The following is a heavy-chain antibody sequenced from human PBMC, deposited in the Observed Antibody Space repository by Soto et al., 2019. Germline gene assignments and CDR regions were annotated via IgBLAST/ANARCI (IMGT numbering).Heavy chain of an antibody. J-gene: IGHJ4*02. D-gene: IGHD5-12*01. Sequence: PSETLSLTCTVSGGSISSGGYYWSWIRQHPGKGLEWIGYIYYSGSTYYNPSLKSRVTISVDTSKNQFSLKLSSVTAADTAVYYCAGEGVLENRDGYNIDYWGQGTLVTVSS. CDR1: GGSISSGGYY. V-gene: IGHV4-31*03. CDR2: IYYSGST. CDR3: AGEGVLENRDGYNIDY.